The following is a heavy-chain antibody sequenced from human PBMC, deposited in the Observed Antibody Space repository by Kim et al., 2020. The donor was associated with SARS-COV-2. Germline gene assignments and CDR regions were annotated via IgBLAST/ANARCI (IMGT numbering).Heavy chain of an antibody. V-gene: IGHV4-59*09. Sequence: NPSLKSRVTISVDTSKDQFSLKLSSVTAADTAVYYCARGGSGWHAGAFDIWGQGTMVTVSS. D-gene: IGHD6-19*01. CDR3: ARGGSGWHAGAFDI. J-gene: IGHJ3*02.